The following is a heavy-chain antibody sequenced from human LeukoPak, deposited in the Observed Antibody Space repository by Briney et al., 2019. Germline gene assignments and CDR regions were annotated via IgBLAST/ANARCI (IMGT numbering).Heavy chain of an antibody. Sequence: SETLSLTCTVYGGSINSYYWSWIRQPAGQGLVWIGRIHTSGSTNSNPYLKSRITMSVDTSKNQFSLRLSSVTAADTAVYYCATWSGDYSFDFWGQGTLVTVSS. J-gene: IGHJ4*02. CDR2: IHTSGST. CDR1: GGSINSYY. CDR3: ATWSGDYSFDF. D-gene: IGHD3-3*01. V-gene: IGHV4-4*07.